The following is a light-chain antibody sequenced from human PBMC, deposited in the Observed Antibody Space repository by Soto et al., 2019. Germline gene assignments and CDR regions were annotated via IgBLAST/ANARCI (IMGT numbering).Light chain of an antibody. J-gene: IGKJ1*01. V-gene: IGKV3-20*01. CDR1: QSVSSNY. CDR2: GAS. Sequence: EIVLTQSPCTLSLSPGERATLSCRASQSVSSNYLAWYQQKPGQAPRPLIYGASSRATGIPDRFSGSGAGTDFTLTISRLESEDFAVYYCQQYGSSSWTFGQGTKVEIK. CDR3: QQYGSSSWT.